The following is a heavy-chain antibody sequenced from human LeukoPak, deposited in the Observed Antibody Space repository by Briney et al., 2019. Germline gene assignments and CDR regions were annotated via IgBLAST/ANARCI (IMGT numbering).Heavy chain of an antibody. D-gene: IGHD2-2*01. J-gene: IGHJ4*02. CDR3: TKDHQYQLPEYYFDY. CDR1: GFTFDDYA. CDR2: ISWDGGST. V-gene: IGHV3-43D*04. Sequence: GGSLRLSCAASGFTFDDYAMHWVRQAPGKGLEWVSLISWDGGSTYYADSVKGRFTTSRDNSKNSLYLQMNSLRAEDTALYYCTKDHQYQLPEYYFDYWGQGTLVTVSS.